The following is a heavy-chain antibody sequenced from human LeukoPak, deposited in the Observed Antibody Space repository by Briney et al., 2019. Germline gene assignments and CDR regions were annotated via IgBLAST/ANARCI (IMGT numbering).Heavy chain of an antibody. CDR3: AKIPPPEDIVVVPASHDAFDI. V-gene: IGHV3-30*18. Sequence: GGSLRLSCAASGFTFSSYGMHWVRQAPGKGLEWVAVISYDGSNKYYADSVKGRFTISRDNSKNTLYLQMNSPRAEDTAVYYCAKIPPPEDIVVVPASHDAFDIWGQGTMVTVSS. J-gene: IGHJ3*02. D-gene: IGHD2-2*01. CDR2: ISYDGSNK. CDR1: GFTFSSYG.